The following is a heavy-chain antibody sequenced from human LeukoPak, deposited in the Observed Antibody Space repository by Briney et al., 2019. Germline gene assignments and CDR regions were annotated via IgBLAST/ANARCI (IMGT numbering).Heavy chain of an antibody. CDR1: GGSITSSC. Sequence: AETLSLSCTVSGGSITSSCRSWIRQSPGKGLEWIGYIHYTGSTNYNPSLKSRVTMLIDTSKNQFSLKLSSVTAADTAVYYCARGRYSAGDNWFDPWGRGTLVTVSS. CDR3: ARGRYSAGDNWFDP. CDR2: IHYTGST. V-gene: IGHV4-59*01. D-gene: IGHD3-9*01. J-gene: IGHJ5*02.